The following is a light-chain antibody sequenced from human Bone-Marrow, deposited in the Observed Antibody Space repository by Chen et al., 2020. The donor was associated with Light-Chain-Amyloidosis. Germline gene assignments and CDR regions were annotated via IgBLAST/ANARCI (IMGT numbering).Light chain of an antibody. CDR1: DIGSTS. J-gene: IGLJ2*01. CDR3: QVWDSSSDPP. CDR2: DNY. Sequence: SYVLTQPPSVSVAPGQTAIITCGGNDIGSTSVHWYQQKPGQAPVLFVYDNYDRPSGIPERFSGSSSGNTATLTISRVEAGDEADYYCQVWDSSSDPPFGGGTRLTLL. V-gene: IGLV3-21*02.